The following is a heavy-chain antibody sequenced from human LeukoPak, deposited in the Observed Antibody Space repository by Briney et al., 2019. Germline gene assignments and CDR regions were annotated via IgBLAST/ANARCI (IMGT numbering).Heavy chain of an antibody. CDR3: ARLGIVATMGGDRFDP. CDR2: IYYSGST. V-gene: IGHV4-31*01. Sequence: SETLSLTCTVSGGSISSGGYYWSWIRQHPGKGLEWIGNIYYSGSTYYNPSLKSPVTISVDTFKNQFSLKLRSVTAADPAVYYCARLGIVATMGGDRFDPWGQGTLVTVSS. CDR1: GGSISSGGYY. D-gene: IGHD5-12*01. J-gene: IGHJ5*02.